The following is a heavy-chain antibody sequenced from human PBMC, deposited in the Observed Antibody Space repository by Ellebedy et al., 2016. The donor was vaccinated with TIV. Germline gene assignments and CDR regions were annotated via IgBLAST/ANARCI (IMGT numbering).Heavy chain of an antibody. CDR1: GGSISSSSHY. J-gene: IGHJ5*02. CDR3: ARQGPSITMVRGVNWFDP. V-gene: IGHV4-39*01. D-gene: IGHD3-10*01. CDR2: IYYTGST. Sequence: GSLRLSCSVSGGSISSSSHYWGWIRQPPGKGLEWIGSIYYTGSTYHNPSLKRRVTISVDTSKNQFSLNLNSLTAADTAVYYCARQGPSITMVRGVNWFDPWGQGTLVTVSS.